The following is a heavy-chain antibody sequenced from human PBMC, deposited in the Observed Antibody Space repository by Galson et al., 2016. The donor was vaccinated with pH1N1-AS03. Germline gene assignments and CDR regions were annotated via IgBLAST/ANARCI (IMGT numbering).Heavy chain of an antibody. CDR2: IKEDGSET. D-gene: IGHD1-14*01. V-gene: IGHV3-7*03. Sequence: SLRLSCAASGFTFSRYPMAWVRQTPGKGLQWVATIKEDGSETNYVESMKGRFTISRDNDKRSTYLEMNNLTVEDTAVYYCVRDGLFRSVMDVWGQGTTVTASS. CDR3: VRDGLFRSVMDV. J-gene: IGHJ6*02. CDR1: GFTFSRYP.